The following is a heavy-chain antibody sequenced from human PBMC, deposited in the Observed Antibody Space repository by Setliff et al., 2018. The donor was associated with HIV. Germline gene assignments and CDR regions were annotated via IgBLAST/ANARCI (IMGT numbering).Heavy chain of an antibody. CDR2: ISGFNGNT. CDR1: GYSFARYG. J-gene: IGHJ3*02. CDR3: ARVPYRSAWFSGGHDAFDI. Sequence: ASVKVSCKASGYSFARYGLSWVRQVPGQGLEWMGWISGFNGNTKYAQSFQDRVAVTTETATSTAYMEMRSLGSDDTAVYFCARVPYRSAWFSGGHDAFDIWGQGTMVTVSS. D-gene: IGHD6-19*01. V-gene: IGHV1-18*01.